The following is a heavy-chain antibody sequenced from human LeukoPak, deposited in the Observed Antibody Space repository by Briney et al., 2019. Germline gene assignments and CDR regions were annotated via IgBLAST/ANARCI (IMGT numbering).Heavy chain of an antibody. Sequence: GGSLRLSCAASGFTFSSYGMHWVRQAPGQGLEWMGWIYPNSGGTNYAQKFQGRVTMTRDTSISTAYMELSRLRSDDTAVYYCARSEQFPYYMDVWGKGTTVTVSS. V-gene: IGHV1-2*02. CDR3: ARSEQFPYYMDV. CDR2: IYPNSGGT. CDR1: GFTFSSYG. D-gene: IGHD6-19*01. J-gene: IGHJ6*03.